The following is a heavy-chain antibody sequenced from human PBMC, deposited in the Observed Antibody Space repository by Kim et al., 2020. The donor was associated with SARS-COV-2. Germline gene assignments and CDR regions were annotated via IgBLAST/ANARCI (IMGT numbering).Heavy chain of an antibody. V-gene: IGHV3-23*01. D-gene: IGHD1-26*01. Sequence: GGSLRLSCEASGFTFNNYAMTWVRQAPGKGLQWVSVISGSGSGTSYADSVKGRFTISRDNSKNTLYLQMNSLRVDDTAVYYCAKGVLAPTMLSRWDRGVEPTFDFWGRGSLVTVSS. J-gene: IGHJ4*02. CDR2: ISGSGSGT. CDR3: AKGVLAPTMLSRWDRGVEPTFDF. CDR1: GFTFNNYA.